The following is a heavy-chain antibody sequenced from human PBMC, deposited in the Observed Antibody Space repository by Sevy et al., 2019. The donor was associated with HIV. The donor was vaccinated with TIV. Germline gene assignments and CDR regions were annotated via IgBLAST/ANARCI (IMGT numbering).Heavy chain of an antibody. V-gene: IGHV4-38-2*01. CDR1: GYSISSGYY. Sequence: SETLSLTCAVSGYSISSGYYWGWIRQPPGKGLEWIGSIYHSGGTYYNPSLKSRVTISVDTSKNQFSLKLSPVTAADTAVYYWARVVYSYGDVNWFDPWGQGTLVTVSS. CDR2: IYHSGGT. CDR3: ARVVYSYGDVNWFDP. D-gene: IGHD5-18*01. J-gene: IGHJ5*02.